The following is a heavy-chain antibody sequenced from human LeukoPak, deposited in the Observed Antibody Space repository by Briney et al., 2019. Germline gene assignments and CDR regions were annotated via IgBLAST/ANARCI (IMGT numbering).Heavy chain of an antibody. CDR1: GFSFSSYA. D-gene: IGHD4-23*01. Sequence: GGSLRLSCAASGFSFSSYAMTWVRQAPGKGLEWVSVIIGSGGSRYYADSVKGRFTISRDNSKNTLYLQMNSLRAEDTAVYYCAKDSLRWSYFYYGMDVWGQGTTVTVSS. CDR2: IIGSGGSR. CDR3: AKDSLRWSYFYYGMDV. J-gene: IGHJ6*02. V-gene: IGHV3-23*01.